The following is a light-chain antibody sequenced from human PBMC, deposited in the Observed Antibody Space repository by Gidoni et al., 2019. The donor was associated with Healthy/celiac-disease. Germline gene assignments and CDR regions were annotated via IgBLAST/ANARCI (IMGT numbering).Light chain of an antibody. CDR3: AAWDDSLNGPV. CDR1: SSNIGSNT. J-gene: IGLJ2*01. Sequence: QSVLTQLPSASGTPGQRVTISCSGSSSNIGSNTVNWYQQLPGTSPKLLIYSNNQRPSGLPDRFSGSKSGTSASLAISGLQSEDEADYYCAAWDDSLNGPVFGGGTKLTVL. CDR2: SNN. V-gene: IGLV1-44*01.